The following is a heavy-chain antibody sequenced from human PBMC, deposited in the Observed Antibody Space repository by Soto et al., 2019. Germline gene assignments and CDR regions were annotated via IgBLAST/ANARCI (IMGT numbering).Heavy chain of an antibody. CDR1: GGTFSSYT. J-gene: IGHJ4*02. D-gene: IGHD3-10*01. V-gene: IGHV1-69*08. CDR3: ERDTMVRGDPFYY. Sequence: QVQLVQSGAEVKKPGSSVKVSCKASGGTFSSYTISWVRQAPGQGLEWMGRIIPILGIANYAQKFQGRVTITADKSTSTAYMELSSLRSADTAVYDCERDTMVRGDPFYYWGKGTLFTVSS. CDR2: IIPILGIA.